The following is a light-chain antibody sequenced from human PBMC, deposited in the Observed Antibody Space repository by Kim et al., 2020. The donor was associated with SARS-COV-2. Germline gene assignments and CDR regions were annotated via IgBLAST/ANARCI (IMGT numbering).Light chain of an antibody. J-gene: IGLJ2*01. Sequence: SSELTQDPAVSVALGQTVRITCQGDSLRSYYATWYQQKPGQAPILVIYGKNNRPSWIPDRFSGSSSGNTASLTITRTQSGDEADYYCNYRDSNDNLVFGG. V-gene: IGLV3-19*01. CDR1: SLRSYY. CDR2: GKN. CDR3: NYRDSNDNLV.